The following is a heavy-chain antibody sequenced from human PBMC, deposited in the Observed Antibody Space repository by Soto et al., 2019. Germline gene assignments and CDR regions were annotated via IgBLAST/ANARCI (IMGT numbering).Heavy chain of an antibody. D-gene: IGHD1-1*01. Sequence: EVQVVESGGDLVQPGGSLSLSCAASGFTFSRFWMSWARQAPGKGLEWVATIKEDGSQKYYVDSVKGRFSISRDNAKHSLHLQMNSLRYEDTAVYYCAGRPDGFDLWGQGTTVTVS. V-gene: IGHV3-7*05. J-gene: IGHJ3*01. CDR2: IKEDGSQK. CDR1: GFTFSRFW. CDR3: AGRPDGFDL.